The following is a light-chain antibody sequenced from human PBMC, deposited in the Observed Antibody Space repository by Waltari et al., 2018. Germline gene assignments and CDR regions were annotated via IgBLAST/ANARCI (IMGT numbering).Light chain of an antibody. V-gene: IGLV1-44*01. Sequence: QSVLTQSPPASGTPGQRVTMSCSGSSLNIGKNTVNWYQQVPGTAPKLLIYGDDQRPSGAPDRISGSKSGTSASLAISGLQPEDEADYSCLAWDDSLNGWVFGGGTKVTVL. CDR1: SLNIGKNT. J-gene: IGLJ3*02. CDR2: GDD. CDR3: LAWDDSLNGWV.